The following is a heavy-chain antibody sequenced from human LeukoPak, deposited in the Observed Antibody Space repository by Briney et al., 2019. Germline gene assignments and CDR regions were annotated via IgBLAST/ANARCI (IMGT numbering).Heavy chain of an antibody. V-gene: IGHV1-18*01. Sequence: ASVKVSCKASGYTFTSYGISWVRQAPGQGLEWMGWISAYNGNTRCAQKFQGRVTMTTDTSTSTAYMELRSLRSDDTAVYYCARFTPRLTREKFDYWGQGTLVTVSS. CDR2: ISAYNGNT. CDR1: GYTFTSYG. J-gene: IGHJ4*02. CDR3: ARFTPRLTREKFDY. D-gene: IGHD2-2*01.